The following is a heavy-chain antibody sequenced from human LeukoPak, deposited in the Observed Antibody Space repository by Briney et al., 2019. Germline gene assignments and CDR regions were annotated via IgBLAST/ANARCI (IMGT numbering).Heavy chain of an antibody. V-gene: IGHV4-59*02. CDR1: GGSVSDYY. Sequence: PSETLSLTCTVSGGSVSDYYWSWIRQSPGKGLEWIGYIYYTGTTSYNPSLKSRVTISAETSKNQFSLNLISVTAADTAVYYCASRILGNDYWGQGTLATVSS. CDR2: IYYTGTT. J-gene: IGHJ4*02. CDR3: ASRILGNDY. D-gene: IGHD7-27*01.